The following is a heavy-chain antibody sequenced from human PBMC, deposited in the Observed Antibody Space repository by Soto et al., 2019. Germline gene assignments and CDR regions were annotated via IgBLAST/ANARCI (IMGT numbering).Heavy chain of an antibody. D-gene: IGHD6-13*01. CDR2: ISGSGGST. V-gene: IGHV3-23*01. J-gene: IGHJ4*02. Sequence: PGGSLRLSCAASGFTFSSYAMSWVRQAPGKGLEWVSAISGSGGSTYYADSVKGRFTISRDNSKNTLYLQMNSLRAEDTAVYYCASRTRPGIAAAGDFWGQGTLVTVSS. CDR3: ASRTRPGIAAAGDF. CDR1: GFTFSSYA.